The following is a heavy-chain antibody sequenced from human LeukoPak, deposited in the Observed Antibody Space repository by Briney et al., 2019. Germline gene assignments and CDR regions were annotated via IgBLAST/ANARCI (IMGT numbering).Heavy chain of an antibody. J-gene: IGHJ4*02. V-gene: IGHV3-15*01. CDR1: GFTFSNAW. D-gene: IGHD3-22*01. CDR2: IKRKTDGGTT. CDR3: TTASTGVTYYYDSSGYPKLFDY. Sequence: GGSLRLSCAASGFTFSNAWMSWVRQAPGKGLEWVGRIKRKTDGGTTAYAAPVKGRFTISRDDSKNTLYLQMNSLKTEDTAVYYCTTASTGVTYYYDSSGYPKLFDYWGQGTLVTVSS.